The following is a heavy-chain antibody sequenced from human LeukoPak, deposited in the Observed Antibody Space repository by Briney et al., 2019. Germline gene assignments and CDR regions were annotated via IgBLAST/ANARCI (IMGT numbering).Heavy chain of an antibody. CDR1: GGSVSSGSYY. D-gene: IGHD4-17*01. V-gene: IGHV4-61*01. J-gene: IGHJ4*02. CDR2: IYYSGST. CDR3: ASLGTVTTGYYFDY. Sequence: SETLSLTCTVSGGSVSSGSYYWSWIRQPPGKGLEWIGYIYYSGSTNYNPSLKSRVTISVDTSKNQFSLKLSSVTAADTAVYYCASLGTVTTGYYFDYWGQGTLVTVSS.